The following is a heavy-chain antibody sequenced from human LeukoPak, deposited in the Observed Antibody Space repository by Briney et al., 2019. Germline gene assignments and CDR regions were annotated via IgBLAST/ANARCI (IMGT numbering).Heavy chain of an antibody. J-gene: IGHJ6*03. CDR2: ISYDGSNK. CDR1: GFTFSDYY. V-gene: IGHV3-30*18. Sequence: PGGSLRLSCAASGFTFSDYYMSWIRQAPGKGLEWVAVISYDGSNKYYADSVKGRFTISRDNSKNTLYLQMNSLRAEDTAVYYCVKDGRAGGIAARRGYYYYYMDVWGKGTTVTVSS. CDR3: VKDGRAGGIAARRGYYYYYMDV. D-gene: IGHD6-6*01.